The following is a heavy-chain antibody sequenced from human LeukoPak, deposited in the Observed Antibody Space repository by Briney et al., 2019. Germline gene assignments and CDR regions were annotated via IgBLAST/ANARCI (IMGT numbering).Heavy chain of an antibody. J-gene: IGHJ4*02. CDR1: GGSFSGYY. CDR3: AGARSVLRYFDWLSHNHQPLDY. Sequence: SSETLSLTCAVYGGSFSGYYWSWIRQPPGKGLEWIGEINHSGSTNYNPSLKSRVTISVDTSKNQFSLKLSSVTAADTAVYYCAGARSVLRYFDWLSHNHQPLDYWGQGTLVTVSS. D-gene: IGHD3-9*01. CDR2: INHSGST. V-gene: IGHV4-34*01.